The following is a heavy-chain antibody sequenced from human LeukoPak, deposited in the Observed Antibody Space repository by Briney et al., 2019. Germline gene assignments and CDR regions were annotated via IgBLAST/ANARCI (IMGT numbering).Heavy chain of an antibody. CDR3: ARVGDFGDSVFLDYGMDV. D-gene: IGHD2-21*02. CDR1: GGSISSYY. J-gene: IGHJ6*02. V-gene: IGHV4-4*08. CDR2: TYTRGST. Sequence: SETLSLTCTVSGGSISSYYWSWVRQPPGKGLEWVGYTYTRGSTNYNPSLTRRATISVDTSKNQFSLKPSSVTAADTAVYCCARVGDFGDSVFLDYGMDVWGQGTTVTVSS.